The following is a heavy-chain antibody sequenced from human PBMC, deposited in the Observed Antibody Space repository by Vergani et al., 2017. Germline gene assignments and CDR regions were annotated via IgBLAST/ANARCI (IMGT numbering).Heavy chain of an antibody. Sequence: EVQLVESGGGLVKPGGSLRLSCAASGFTFSSYSMNWVRQAPGKGLEWVSSISSSSSYISYADSVKGRFTISRDNAKNSLYLQMNSLRAEETAVYYCARDGAFGVAIIPGAFDIWGQGTMVTVSS. J-gene: IGHJ3*02. CDR1: GFTFSSYS. CDR2: ISSSSSYI. D-gene: IGHD3-3*01. CDR3: ARDGAFGVAIIPGAFDI. V-gene: IGHV3-21*01.